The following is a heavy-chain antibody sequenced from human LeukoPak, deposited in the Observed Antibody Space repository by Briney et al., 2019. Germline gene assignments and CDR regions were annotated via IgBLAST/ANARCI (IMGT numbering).Heavy chain of an antibody. V-gene: IGHV3-74*01. CDR2: ISGDERGT. CDR3: VRDVYQVRSKDYVFDV. D-gene: IGHD2-2*02. J-gene: IGHJ3*01. CDR1: GFTFSNHW. Sequence: PGGSLRLSCVASGFTFSNHWMHWVRQTPGKGLNWISRISGDERGTNYAGSVKGRFIISRDNAKNTLFLQMDSLRVEDRAVYYCVRDVYQVRSKDYVFDVWGQGTMVTVSS.